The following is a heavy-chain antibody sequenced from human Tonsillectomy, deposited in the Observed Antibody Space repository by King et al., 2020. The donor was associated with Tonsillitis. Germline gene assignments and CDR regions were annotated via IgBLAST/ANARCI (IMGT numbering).Heavy chain of an antibody. Sequence: EVQLVESGGGLVQPGGSLRLSCAASGFAFSAYWMTWVRQAPGKGLEGVANIKQNGSEKYYVDSLKGRFTISRDNAKNSLPLQMNSLRDEDTAVYYCARHNSATYYYGSGSPFYYYGMDVWGQGTTVTVSS. V-gene: IGHV3-7*01. J-gene: IGHJ6*02. CDR3: ARHNSATYYYGSGSPFYYYGMDV. CDR2: IKQNGSEK. D-gene: IGHD3-10*01. CDR1: GFAFSAYW.